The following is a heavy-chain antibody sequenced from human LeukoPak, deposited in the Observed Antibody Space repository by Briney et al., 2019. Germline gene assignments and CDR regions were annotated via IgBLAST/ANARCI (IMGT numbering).Heavy chain of an antibody. Sequence: SETLSLTCAVYGGSFSGYYWSWIRQPPGKGLEWIGEINHSGSTNYNPSLKSRVTISADTSKNQFSLKLSSVTAADTAVYYCASRRQTNPIDYWGQGTLVTVSS. CDR3: ASRRQTNPIDY. CDR2: INHSGST. D-gene: IGHD1-14*01. V-gene: IGHV4-34*01. J-gene: IGHJ4*02. CDR1: GGSFSGYY.